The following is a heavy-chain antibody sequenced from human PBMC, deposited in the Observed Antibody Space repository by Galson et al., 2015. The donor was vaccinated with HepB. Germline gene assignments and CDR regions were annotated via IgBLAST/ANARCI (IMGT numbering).Heavy chain of an antibody. V-gene: IGHV3-23*01. CDR3: AKVRSGVAGLPPRYFDD. CDR1: GFTFSNFA. Sequence: SLRLSCAASGFTFSNFAMTWVRQAPGKGLEWVSVISGGGGGTNYADSVKGRFTLSRENSKSTLYLQMNSLRAEDTAVYYCAKVRSGVAGLPPRYFDDWGQGALVTVSS. J-gene: IGHJ4*02. CDR2: ISGGGGGT. D-gene: IGHD6-19*01.